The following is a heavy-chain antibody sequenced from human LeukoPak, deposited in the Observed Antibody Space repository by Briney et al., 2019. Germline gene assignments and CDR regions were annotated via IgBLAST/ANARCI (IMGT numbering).Heavy chain of an antibody. CDR1: GFTFHNYA. D-gene: IGHD4-17*01. J-gene: IGHJ4*02. V-gene: IGHV3-9*03. Sequence: PGGSLRLSCAASGFTFHNYAMHWVRQAPGKGLEWVSDITWNSGSIGYADSVKGRFTISRDNAKNSLYLQVNSLRAEDMALYYCARGNDYGDYVLDYWGQGTLVTVSS. CDR3: ARGNDYGDYVLDY. CDR2: ITWNSGSI.